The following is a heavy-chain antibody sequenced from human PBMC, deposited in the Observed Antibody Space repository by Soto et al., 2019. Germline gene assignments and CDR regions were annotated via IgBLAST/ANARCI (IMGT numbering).Heavy chain of an antibody. CDR2: ISAYNGNT. J-gene: IGHJ6*02. CDR1: GYTFPNYG. CDR3: ARDWGNCTGGSCYSDYYYYYGTDV. Sequence: ASVKVSCKASGYTFPNYGISWVRQAPGQGLEWMGWISAYNGNTNYAQKLQGRVTMTTDTSTSTAYMELRSLRSDDTAVYYCARDWGNCTGGSCYSDYYYYYGTDVWGQGTTVTVSS. D-gene: IGHD2-15*01. V-gene: IGHV1-18*01.